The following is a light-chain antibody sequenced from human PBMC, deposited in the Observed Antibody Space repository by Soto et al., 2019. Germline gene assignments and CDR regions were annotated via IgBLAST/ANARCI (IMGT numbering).Light chain of an antibody. V-gene: IGLV2-14*03. Sequence: QSVLTQPASVSGSPGQSITISCTGTSSDIGAYNFVSWYQQHPGKAPKLMLYDVNIRPSGVSNRFSGPKSGNTASLAITGLQAEDEADYYCQSYDSSLSAVVFGGGTKLTVL. J-gene: IGLJ2*01. CDR1: SSDIGAYNF. CDR2: DVN. CDR3: QSYDSSLSAVV.